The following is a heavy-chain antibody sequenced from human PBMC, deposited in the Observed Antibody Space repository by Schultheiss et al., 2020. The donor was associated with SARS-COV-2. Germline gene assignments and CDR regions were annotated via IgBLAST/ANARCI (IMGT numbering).Heavy chain of an antibody. CDR1: GDSISYYY. CDR3: ASVSLHRALDY. CDR2: IYYSGST. J-gene: IGHJ4*02. V-gene: IGHV4-59*12. Sequence: SETLSLTCTVSGDSISYYYWSWIRQPPGKGLEWIGYIYYSGSTNYNPSLKSRVAISVDTSKSQFSLKLSSVTAADTAVYYCASVSLHRALDYWGQGTLVTVSS. D-gene: IGHD3-10*01.